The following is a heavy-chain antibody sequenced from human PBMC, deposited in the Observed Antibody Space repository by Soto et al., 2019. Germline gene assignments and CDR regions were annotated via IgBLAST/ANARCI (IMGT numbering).Heavy chain of an antibody. D-gene: IGHD3-3*01. Sequence: SETLSLTCPVSGYSISSGYYWGWIRQPPGKGLGWIGSIYHSGSTYYSPSLKSRVTISIDQSKNQFSLKLSSVTAADTAVYYCARGLEFYGMDVWGQGTTVTVSS. J-gene: IGHJ6*02. CDR3: ARGLEFYGMDV. CDR1: GYSISSGYY. CDR2: IYHSGST. V-gene: IGHV4-38-2*02.